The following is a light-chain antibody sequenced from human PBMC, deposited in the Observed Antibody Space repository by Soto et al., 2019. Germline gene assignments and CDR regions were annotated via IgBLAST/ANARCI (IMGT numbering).Light chain of an antibody. V-gene: IGLV2-11*01. Sequence: QSVLTQPHSVSGSPGQSVTISCTGTSSDVGGYNYVSWYQQHPGKAPKFMIYDVSKRPSGVPDRFSGSKSGNTASLTISGLQAEDEADYYCCSYAGSFVVFGGGTKVTVL. CDR1: SSDVGGYNY. J-gene: IGLJ2*01. CDR2: DVS. CDR3: CSYAGSFVV.